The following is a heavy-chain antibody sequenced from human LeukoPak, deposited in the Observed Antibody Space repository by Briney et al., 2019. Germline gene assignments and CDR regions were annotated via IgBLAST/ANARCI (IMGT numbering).Heavy chain of an antibody. CDR3: SLRWLQLNDAFDI. V-gene: IGHV3-23*01. CDR2: IGGGPGNT. J-gene: IGHJ3*02. Sequence: PGGSLRLSCAASGFSFSSYAMSWVRQAPGKGLEWVSVIGGGPGNTYYTDSVKGRFTISRDNSKNTLYLQMNSLRAEDTAVYYCSLRWLQLNDAFDIWGQGTMVTVSS. D-gene: IGHD5-24*01. CDR1: GFSFSSYA.